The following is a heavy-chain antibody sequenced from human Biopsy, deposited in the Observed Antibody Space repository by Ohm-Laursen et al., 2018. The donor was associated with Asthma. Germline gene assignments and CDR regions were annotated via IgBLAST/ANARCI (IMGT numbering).Heavy chain of an antibody. CDR3: ARGYCRDDACYSPPDY. D-gene: IGHD2-15*01. CDR1: GFTFSSYP. CDR2: INNSSSII. Sequence: GSLRLSCTASGFTFSSYPMNWVRQAPGKGLEWLSYINNSSSIIYYADSVKGRFTISRDNAKNSLFLQMNSLRDEDTAVYYCARGYCRDDACYSPPDYWGQGTLVIVSS. J-gene: IGHJ4*02. V-gene: IGHV3-48*02.